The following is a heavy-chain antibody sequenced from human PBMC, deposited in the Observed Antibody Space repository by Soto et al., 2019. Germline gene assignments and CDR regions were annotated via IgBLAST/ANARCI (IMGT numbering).Heavy chain of an antibody. D-gene: IGHD3-10*01. CDR3: ANHFGGRDTSPPTSSDY. J-gene: IGHJ4*02. CDR1: GFTFDDYA. CDR2: ISWNSGSI. V-gene: IGHV3-9*01. Sequence: EVQLVESGGGLVQPGRSLRLSCAASGFTFDDYAMHWVRQAPGKGLEWVSGISWNSGSIGYADSVKGRFTISRDNSKHALYLQMTSLRPDDTALYYCANHFGGRDTSPPTSSDYWGQGTLVTVSP.